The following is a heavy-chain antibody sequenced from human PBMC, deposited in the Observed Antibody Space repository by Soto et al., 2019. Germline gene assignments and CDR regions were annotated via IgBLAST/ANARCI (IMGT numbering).Heavy chain of an antibody. J-gene: IGHJ4*02. D-gene: IGHD5-18*01. CDR3: ASLWYSYGLRY. V-gene: IGHV4-4*02. Sequence: QVQLQESGPGLVKPSGTLSLTCAVSGGSISSSNWWSWVRQPPGKGLERIGEIYHSGSTNYNPSLKRRVTVSVYKYTNQFSLKLSSVTAADRAGYYCASLWYSYGLRYWGQGTMVTVSS. CDR1: GGSISSSNW. CDR2: IYHSGST.